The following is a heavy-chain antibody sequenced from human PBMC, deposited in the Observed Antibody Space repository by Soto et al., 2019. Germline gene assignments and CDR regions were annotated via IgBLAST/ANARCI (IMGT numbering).Heavy chain of an antibody. CDR3: ARAGPIYRSSSVDYYYGMDV. V-gene: IGHV1-69*12. Sequence: QVQLVQSGAEVKKPGSSVKVSCKASGGTFSSYAISWVRQAPGQGLEWMGGIIPIFGTANYAQKFQGRVTITADESTSTAYMELRSLRSEDTAVYYCARAGPIYRSSSVDYYYGMDVWGQGTTVTVSS. CDR2: IIPIFGTA. J-gene: IGHJ6*02. D-gene: IGHD6-6*01. CDR1: GGTFSSYA.